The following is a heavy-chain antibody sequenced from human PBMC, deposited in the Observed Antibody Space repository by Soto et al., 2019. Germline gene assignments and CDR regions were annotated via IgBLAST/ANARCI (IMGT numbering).Heavy chain of an antibody. J-gene: IGHJ6*02. CDR3: ARDTGIAAAGTPPYYYYYGMVV. V-gene: IGHV4-59*01. CDR2: IYYSGST. CDR1: GGSISSYY. Sequence: QVQLQESGPGLVKPSETLSLTCTVSGGSISSYYWSWIRQPPGKGLEWIGYIYYSGSTNYNPSLKSRVTISVDTSKNQFSLKLSSVTAADTAVYYCARDTGIAAAGTPPYYYYYGMVVWGQGTTVTVSS. D-gene: IGHD6-13*01.